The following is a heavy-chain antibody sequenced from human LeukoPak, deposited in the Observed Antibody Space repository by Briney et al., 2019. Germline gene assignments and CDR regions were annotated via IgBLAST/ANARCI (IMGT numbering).Heavy chain of an antibody. V-gene: IGHV3-7*01. Sequence: GGSLRLSCAASGFIFSRHWMSWVRQAPGKGLEWVANVKQDGSEEFYVDSVKGRFTISRDNAKNSLYLQMNSLRAEDTAVYYCARDPVHSSGWFAVSYYYMDVWGRGTTVTVSS. J-gene: IGHJ6*03. D-gene: IGHD6-19*01. CDR3: ARDPVHSSGWFAVSYYYMDV. CDR1: GFIFSRHW. CDR2: VKQDGSEE.